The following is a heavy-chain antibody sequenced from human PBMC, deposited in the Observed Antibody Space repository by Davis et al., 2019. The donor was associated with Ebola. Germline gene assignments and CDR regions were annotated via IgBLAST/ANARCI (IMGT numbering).Heavy chain of an antibody. CDR1: GYTFTSYA. CDR2: INAGNGNT. J-gene: IGHJ5*02. CDR3: ARDFGADCSSASCHEGAFDP. Sequence: AASVKVSCKASGYTFTSYAMHWVRQAPGQRLEWMGWINAGNGNTKYSQKFQGRVTITRDTSASTAYMELSSLRSEDTAVYYCARDFGADCSSASCHEGAFDPWGQGTLVTVSS. D-gene: IGHD2-2*01. V-gene: IGHV1-3*01.